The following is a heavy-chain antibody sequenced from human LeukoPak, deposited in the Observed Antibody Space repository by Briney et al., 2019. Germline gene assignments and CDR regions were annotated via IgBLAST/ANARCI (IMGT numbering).Heavy chain of an antibody. V-gene: IGHV3-21*01. J-gene: IGHJ3*02. Sequence: PGGSLRLSCAASGFTFSSYSINWVRQAPGKGLEWVSSISSSSSYIYYVDSLKGRFTISRDNAQNSLYLQMNSLRAEDTAVYYDSSGYYYNDAFDIWGQGTMVTVSS. CDR3: SSGYYYNDAFDI. CDR2: ISSSSSYI. D-gene: IGHD3-22*01. CDR1: GFTFSSYS.